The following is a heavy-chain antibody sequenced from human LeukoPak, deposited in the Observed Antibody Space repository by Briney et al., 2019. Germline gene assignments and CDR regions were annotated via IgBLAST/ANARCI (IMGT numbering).Heavy chain of an antibody. CDR2: ISTYNGTT. J-gene: IGHJ6*03. V-gene: IGHV1-18*01. CDR1: GYTFTSYD. D-gene: IGHD2-15*01. Sequence: ASVKVSCKAFGYTFTSYDISWVRQAPGQGLEGMGWISTYNGTTNYAQNLQGRVTMTTDTSTSTAYMELRSLKSDDTAVYYCARVVVAAAVYYYYYYMDVWGKGTTVTVSS. CDR3: ARVVVAAAVYYYYYYMDV.